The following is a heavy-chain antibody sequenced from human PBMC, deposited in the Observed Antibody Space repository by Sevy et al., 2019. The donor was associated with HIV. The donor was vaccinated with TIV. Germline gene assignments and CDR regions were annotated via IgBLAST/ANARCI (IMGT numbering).Heavy chain of an antibody. J-gene: IGHJ4*02. CDR3: ATDTTGSHSTLDY. CDR2: FDPGDGDAET. V-gene: IGHV1-24*01. CDR1: GYTLTEFS. D-gene: IGHD2-8*02. Sequence: ASVKVSCKVSGYTLTEFSIHWVRQAPGKGLEWMGGFDPGDGDAETPYAQKFRDRLTMTADTSTDTDYMELSSLRSEDTDVYYCATDTTGSHSTLDYWGQGTLVTVSS.